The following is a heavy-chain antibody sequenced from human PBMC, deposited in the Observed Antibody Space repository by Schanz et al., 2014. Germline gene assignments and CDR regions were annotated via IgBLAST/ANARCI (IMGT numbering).Heavy chain of an antibody. CDR2: ISPSGGST. V-gene: IGHV1-46*02. J-gene: IGHJ4*02. D-gene: IGHD3-22*01. CDR3: ARAGQDYSDSSGYATYYFGN. Sequence: QVQLVQSGAEAKKPGASVKVSCKASGYTFNGYYLHWVRQAPGQGFEWMGLISPSGGSTSYAQKFQGRVTITADKSTSTAYMELSNLRSEDTAVYYCARAGQDYSDSSGYATYYFGNWGQGTLVTVSS. CDR1: GYTFNGYY.